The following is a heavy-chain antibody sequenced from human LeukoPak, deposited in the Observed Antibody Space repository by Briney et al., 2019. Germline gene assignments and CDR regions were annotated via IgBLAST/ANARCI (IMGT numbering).Heavy chain of an antibody. J-gene: IGHJ6*02. CDR3: ARVIVVVPAASDYYYYGMDV. V-gene: IGHV5-10-1*01. CDR2: IDPSDSYT. Sequence: GESLKISCKGSGYSFTSYWISWVRQMPGKGLEWMGRIDPSDSYTNYSPSFQGHVTISADKSISTAYLQWSSLKASDTAMYYCARVIVVVPAASDYYYYGMDVWGQGTTVTVSS. CDR1: GYSFTSYW. D-gene: IGHD2-2*01.